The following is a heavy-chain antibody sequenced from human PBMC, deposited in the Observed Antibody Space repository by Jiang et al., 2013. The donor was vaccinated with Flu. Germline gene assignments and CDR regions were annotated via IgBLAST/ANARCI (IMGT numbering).Heavy chain of an antibody. J-gene: IGHJ4*02. CDR1: GFIFSSYS. Sequence: VQLLESGGGVVQPGGSLRLSCAASGFIFSSYSMNWVRQAPGKGLEWVSSISSGTGYIKYADSVKGRFTISRDNAKNSLYLQMNSLRAEDTAVYFCAGPGIASAGDPGYFDYWGQGTLVT. CDR2: ISSGTGYI. CDR3: AGPGIASAGDPGYFDY. D-gene: IGHD6-13*01. V-gene: IGHV3-21*01.